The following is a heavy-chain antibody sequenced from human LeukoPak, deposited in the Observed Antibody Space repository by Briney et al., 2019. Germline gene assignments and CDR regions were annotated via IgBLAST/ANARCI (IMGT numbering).Heavy chain of an antibody. CDR1: GFTFSDYY. V-gene: IGHV3-11*04. J-gene: IGHJ6*03. CDR3: ARSGNYDFWSGYLDNYYYYMDV. Sequence: PGGSLRLSCAASGFTFSDYYMSWIRQAPGKGLEWISYISNSGDTIYYADSVKGRFTISRDNAKNSPYLQMNSLRAEDTAVYYCARSGNYDFWSGYLDNYYYYMDVWGKGTTVTVSS. D-gene: IGHD3-3*01. CDR2: ISNSGDTI.